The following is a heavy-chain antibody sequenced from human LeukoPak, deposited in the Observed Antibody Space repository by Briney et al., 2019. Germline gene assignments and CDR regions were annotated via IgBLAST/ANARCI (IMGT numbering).Heavy chain of an antibody. CDR2: ISGSGGST. V-gene: IGHV3-23*01. CDR3: VRGGIRVSGIDAFDI. D-gene: IGHD5/OR15-5a*01. CDR1: GFTLSIFA. Sequence: GGSLRLSCAASGFTLSIFAMSWVRQAPGKGLEWVSAISGSGGSTNYADSVKGRFTISRENAKNSLYLQMSSLRDGDTAMYYCVRGGIRVSGIDAFDIWGHGTMVTVSS. J-gene: IGHJ3*02.